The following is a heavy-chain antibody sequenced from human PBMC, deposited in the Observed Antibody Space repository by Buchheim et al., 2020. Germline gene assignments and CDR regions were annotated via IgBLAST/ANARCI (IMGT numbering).Heavy chain of an antibody. D-gene: IGHD2/OR15-2a*01. CDR1: GFSFTNYY. Sequence: EVQLVQSGAEVKKPGESLNISCKGSGFSFTNYYIAWVRQVPGKGLEWLGTINPSDSDTYYSPSFQGQVAISADKSISTAYLQWSSLKASDTAIYYCARRTLILPSMGWFDPWGQGTL. J-gene: IGHJ5*02. CDR3: ARRTLILPSMGWFDP. CDR2: INPSDSDT. V-gene: IGHV5-51*01.